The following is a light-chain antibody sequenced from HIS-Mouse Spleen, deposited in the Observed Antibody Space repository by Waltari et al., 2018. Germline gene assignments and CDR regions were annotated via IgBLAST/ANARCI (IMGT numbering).Light chain of an antibody. CDR3: SSYAGSSTWV. J-gene: IGLJ3*02. V-gene: IGLV5-45*02. CDR2: YKSDSDK. Sequence: QAVLTQPSSLSASPGASTSLTCTLRSGINVGTYRIYWYQQKPGSPPQYLLRYKSDSDKQQGSGVPSRFSGSKDASANAGILLISGLQSEDEADYYCSSYAGSSTWVFGGGTKLTVL. CDR1: SGINVGTYR.